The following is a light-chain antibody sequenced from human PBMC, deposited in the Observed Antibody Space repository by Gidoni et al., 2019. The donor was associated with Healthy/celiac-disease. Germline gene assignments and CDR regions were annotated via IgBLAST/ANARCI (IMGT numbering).Light chain of an antibody. Sequence: QSALTQPRSVSGSPGQSVTISCTGTSSDVGGYNYVSWYQQHPGNAPKLMIYDFSKRPSGVPDRFSGSKSGNTASLTISGLQAEDEADYYCCSYAGSYTLVFVGGTKLTVL. J-gene: IGLJ2*01. CDR2: DFS. CDR3: CSYAGSYTLV. CDR1: SSDVGGYNY. V-gene: IGLV2-11*01.